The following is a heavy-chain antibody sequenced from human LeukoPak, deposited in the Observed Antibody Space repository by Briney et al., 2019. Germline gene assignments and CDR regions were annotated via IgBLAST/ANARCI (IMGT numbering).Heavy chain of an antibody. CDR1: GGSISSYY. V-gene: IGHV4-59*01. Sequence: SETLSLTCTVSGGSISSYYWSWIRQPPGKGLEWIGYIYYSGSTNYNPSLKSRVTISVDTSKNQFSLKLSSVTAADTAVYYCARTALSDSPEGSWGQGTLVTVSS. D-gene: IGHD1-14*01. CDR3: ARTALSDSPEGS. J-gene: IGHJ5*02. CDR2: IYYSGST.